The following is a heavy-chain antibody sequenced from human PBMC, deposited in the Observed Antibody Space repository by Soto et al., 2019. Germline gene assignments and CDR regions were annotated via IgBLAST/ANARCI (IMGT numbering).Heavy chain of an antibody. J-gene: IGHJ5*02. CDR1: PGSRTSSSYL. V-gene: IGHV4-39*01. D-gene: IGHD6-19*01. Sequence: TRSCTGSVAPGSRTSSSYLCGWIHHPPGKGLEWIGSIYYSGSTYYNPSLRSGVTISVDTSKNQFSLKLSSVTAADTAVFYCARHYSSGSRNWFDPWGQGTLVTVSS. CDR3: ARHYSSGSRNWFDP. CDR2: IYYSGST.